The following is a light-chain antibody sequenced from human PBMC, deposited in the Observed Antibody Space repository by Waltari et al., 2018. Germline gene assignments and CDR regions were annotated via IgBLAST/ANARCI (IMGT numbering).Light chain of an antibody. V-gene: IGLV1-40*01. Sequence: QSVLTQPPSVSGAPGQRVTLSCTGTDSNFGTGYAVHWYQQFPGTAPKLLIYSNPNRPSGVPDRFSGSRSGTSASLTITGLQAEDEADYYCQAYDKSLSSVVFGGGTKVTVL. J-gene: IGLJ2*01. CDR3: QAYDKSLSSVV. CDR2: SNP. CDR1: DSNFGTGYA.